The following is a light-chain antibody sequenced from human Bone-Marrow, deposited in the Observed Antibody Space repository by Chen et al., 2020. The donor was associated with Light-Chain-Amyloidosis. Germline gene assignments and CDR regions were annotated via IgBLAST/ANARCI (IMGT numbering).Light chain of an antibody. CDR1: SSDIGAFNY. J-gene: IGLJ2*01. CDR2: DVT. CDR3: CSHGGSYTLI. V-gene: IGLV2-11*01. Sequence: SALPQPRPSVGPPGQAGPLPLPGTSSDIGAFNYVSWYQQQPGKAPKFMIYDVTKRPSGVPDRFSGSKSGNTASLTISGLQAEDEGDYYCCSHGGSYTLIFGGGTRLTVL.